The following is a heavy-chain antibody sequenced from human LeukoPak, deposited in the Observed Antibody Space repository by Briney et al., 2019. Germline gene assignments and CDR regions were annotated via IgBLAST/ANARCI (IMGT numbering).Heavy chain of an antibody. CDR3: ARAQGYDILTGYYVDY. Sequence: GGSLRLSCAASGFTFSSYAMHWVRQAPGKGLEWVAVISYDGSNKYYADSVKGRFTISRDNSKNTLYLQMNSLRAEDTAVYYCARAQGYDILTGYYVDYWGQGTLVTVSS. CDR1: GFTFSSYA. CDR2: ISYDGSNK. D-gene: IGHD3-9*01. J-gene: IGHJ4*02. V-gene: IGHV3-30-3*01.